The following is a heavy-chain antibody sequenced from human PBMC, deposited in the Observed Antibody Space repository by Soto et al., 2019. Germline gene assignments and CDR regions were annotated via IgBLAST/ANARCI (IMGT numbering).Heavy chain of an antibody. Sequence: ASVKVSCKASGYTFTTYGISWVRQAPGEGLEWLGWINTHNSNTNYAQNLQGRVFMTADTSTNTTYMELRSLRSDDTAIYYCTREGSAPYYYYAMDAWGQGTTVTVSS. D-gene: IGHD3-10*01. CDR1: GYTFTTYG. CDR2: INTHNSNT. CDR3: TREGSAPYYYYAMDA. J-gene: IGHJ6*02. V-gene: IGHV1-18*01.